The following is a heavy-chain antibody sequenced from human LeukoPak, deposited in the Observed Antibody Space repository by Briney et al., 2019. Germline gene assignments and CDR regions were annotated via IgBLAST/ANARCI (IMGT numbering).Heavy chain of an antibody. CDR3: ARASAAAGTRLSYFQH. J-gene: IGHJ1*01. Sequence: GGSLRLSCEASGFTFTTYSMTWVRQTPGEGLEWVSSISTRDTFINYADSVKGRFTISRDNAKNSLFLQMNSLRAEDTAVYYCARASAAAGTRLSYFQHWGQGTLVTVSS. CDR1: GFTFTTYS. CDR2: ISTRDTFI. V-gene: IGHV3-21*01. D-gene: IGHD6-13*01.